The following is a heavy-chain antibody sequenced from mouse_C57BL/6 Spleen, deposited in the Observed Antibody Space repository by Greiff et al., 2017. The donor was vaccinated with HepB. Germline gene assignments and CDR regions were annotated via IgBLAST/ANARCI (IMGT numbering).Heavy chain of an antibody. CDR3: ARPPRGYGSSTYAMDY. J-gene: IGHJ4*01. Sequence: QVQLQQPGTELVKPGASVKLSCKASGYTFTSYWMHWVKQRPGQGLEWIGNINPSNGGTNYNEKFKSKATLTVDKSSSTAYMQLSSLTSEDSAVYYCARPPRGYGSSTYAMDYWGQGTSVTVAS. CDR1: GYTFTSYW. CDR2: INPSNGGT. D-gene: IGHD1-1*01. V-gene: IGHV1-53*01.